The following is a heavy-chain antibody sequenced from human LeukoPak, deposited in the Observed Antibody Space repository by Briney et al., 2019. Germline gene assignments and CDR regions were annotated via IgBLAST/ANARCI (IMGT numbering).Heavy chain of an antibody. CDR3: ARARLRYFDWFSGPARPNWFDP. V-gene: IGHV1-2*02. CDR2: CDPNRGGA. J-gene: IGHJ5*02. Sequence: GASVKVSCKASGYTFTGYYVHWVRQTPGQGLEWMGWCDPNRGGAKYAQKFQGRVTMTRSTSISTAYMELSSLRSEDTAVYYCARARLRYFDWFSGPARPNWFDPWGQGTLVTVSS. CDR1: GYTFTGYY. D-gene: IGHD3-9*01.